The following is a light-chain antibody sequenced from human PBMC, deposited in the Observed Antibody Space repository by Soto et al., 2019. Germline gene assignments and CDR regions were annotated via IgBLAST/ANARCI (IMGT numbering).Light chain of an antibody. J-gene: IGKJ1*01. CDR3: QHFGNSPLWT. CDR1: QSVSNNY. Sequence: EIVLTQSPGTLSLSPGERATLSCRASQSVSNNYLAWYQQKPGQAPRLLIYGASTRAIGIPDRFSGSGSGTEFTLTISRLEPEDFAVYFCQHFGNSPLWTFGQGTKVDIK. V-gene: IGKV3-20*01. CDR2: GAS.